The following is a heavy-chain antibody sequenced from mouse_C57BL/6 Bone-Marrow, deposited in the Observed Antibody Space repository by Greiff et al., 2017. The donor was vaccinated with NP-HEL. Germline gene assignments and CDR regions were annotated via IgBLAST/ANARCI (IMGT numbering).Heavy chain of an antibody. CDR3: AREDSNLWYFDV. J-gene: IGHJ1*03. CDR2: ISYSGST. Sequence: VQLQQSGPGMVKPSQSLSLTCTVTGYSITSGYDWHWIRHFPGNKLEWMGYISYSGSTNYNPSLKSRISITHDTSKNHFFLKLNSVTTEDTATYYCAREDSNLWYFDVWGTGTTVTVSS. D-gene: IGHD2-5*01. CDR1: GYSITSGYD. V-gene: IGHV3-1*01.